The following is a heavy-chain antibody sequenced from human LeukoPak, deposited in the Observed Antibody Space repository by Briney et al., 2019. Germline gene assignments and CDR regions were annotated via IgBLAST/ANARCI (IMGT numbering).Heavy chain of an antibody. D-gene: IGHD3-16*01. J-gene: IGHJ4*02. CDR3: AILAGQLAFDY. V-gene: IGHV4-34*01. CDR1: AGSFSGYY. CDR2: INHSGST. Sequence: SETLSLTCAVYAGSFSGYYWSWNRQPPGKGLEWIGEINHSGSTSYNPSLKSRVTISVDTSKNQFSLKLSSVTAADTAVYYCAILAGQLAFDYWGQGTLVTVSS.